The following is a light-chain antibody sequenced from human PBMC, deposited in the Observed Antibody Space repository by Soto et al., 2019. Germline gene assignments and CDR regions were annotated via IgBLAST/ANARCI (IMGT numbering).Light chain of an antibody. CDR1: KSVSSY. CDR2: DAS. Sequence: EIVLTQSPATLSLSPGERATLSCRSSKSVSSYLVWYQQKPGQAPRLLIYDASNRATGIPARFSGSGSGTDFTLTISSLEPEDFAVDYCQQRSNWPPGYTFGQGTKLEIK. J-gene: IGKJ2*01. V-gene: IGKV3-11*01. CDR3: QQRSNWPPGYT.